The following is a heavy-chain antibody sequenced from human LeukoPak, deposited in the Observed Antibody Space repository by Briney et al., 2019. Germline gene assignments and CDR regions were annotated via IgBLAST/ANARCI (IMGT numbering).Heavy chain of an antibody. CDR2: MHLGGAT. J-gene: IGHJ4*02. V-gene: IGHV4-4*02. D-gene: IGHD6-19*01. CDR3: ARGEQWLVDY. Sequence: SGTLSLTCAISGGSISTSNWWSWVRPPPKEGLEWIGEMHLGGATHYNPSLKSRLTISIDKSNNQLSLTLTSVTAADTAVYSCARGEQWLVDYWGQGTLVTVSS. CDR1: GGSISTSNW.